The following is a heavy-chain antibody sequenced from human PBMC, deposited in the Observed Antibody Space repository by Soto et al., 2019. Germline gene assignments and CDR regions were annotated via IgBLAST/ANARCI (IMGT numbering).Heavy chain of an antibody. CDR1: GFTFSSYG. CDR2: IWYDGSNK. Sequence: RRLSCAASGFTFSSYGMHWVRQAPGKGLEWVAVIWYDGSNKYYADSVKGRFTISRDNSKNTLYLQMNSLRAEDTAVYYCARDHSLRDFWSGSAGMDVWGQGTTVTVSS. J-gene: IGHJ6*02. CDR3: ARDHSLRDFWSGSAGMDV. V-gene: IGHV3-33*01. D-gene: IGHD3-3*01.